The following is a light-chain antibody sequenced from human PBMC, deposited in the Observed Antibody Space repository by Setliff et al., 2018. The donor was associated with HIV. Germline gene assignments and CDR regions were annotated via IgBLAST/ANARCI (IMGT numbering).Light chain of an antibody. Sequence: QSALTQPASVSGSPGQSITISCTGSSSDIGRYNYVSWYQQHPGKAPKLMISEVTNRPSGVSNRFSGSKSGSTASLSISGLQAEDEADYYCNSFTTNNTWVFGGGTKVTVL. CDR2: EVT. J-gene: IGLJ3*02. CDR3: NSFTTNNTWV. CDR1: SSDIGRYNY. V-gene: IGLV2-14*01.